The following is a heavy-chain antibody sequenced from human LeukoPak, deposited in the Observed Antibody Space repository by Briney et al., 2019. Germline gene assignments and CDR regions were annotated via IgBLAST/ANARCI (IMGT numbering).Heavy chain of an antibody. CDR2: IYYSGST. D-gene: IGHD6-25*01. V-gene: IGHV4-59*08. CDR1: GGSISSYY. Sequence: SETLSPTCTVSGGSISSYYWSWIRQPPGKGLEWIGYIYYSGSTNYNPSLKSRVTISVDTSKNQFSLKPSSVTAADTAVYYCARLEGYRAAVDWFDPWGQGTLVTVSS. CDR3: ARLEGYRAAVDWFDP. J-gene: IGHJ5*02.